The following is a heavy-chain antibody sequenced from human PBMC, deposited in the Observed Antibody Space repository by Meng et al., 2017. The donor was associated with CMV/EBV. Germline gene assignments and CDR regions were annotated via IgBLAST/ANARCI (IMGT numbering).Heavy chain of an antibody. D-gene: IGHD1-26*01. CDR3: ARGVGGWFDP. J-gene: IGHJ5*02. Sequence: QAPLKQGGPGLLKPSETLSLTCAVYGGSFSGYYWSWIRQPPGKGLEWIGEINHSGSTNYNPSLKSRVTISVDTSKNQFSLKLSSVTAADTAVYYCARGVGGWFDPWGQGTLVTVSS. CDR2: INHSGST. CDR1: GGSFSGYY. V-gene: IGHV4-34*01.